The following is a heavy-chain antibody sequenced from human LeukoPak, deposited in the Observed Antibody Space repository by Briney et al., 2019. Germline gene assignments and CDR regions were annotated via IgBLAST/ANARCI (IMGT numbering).Heavy chain of an antibody. D-gene: IGHD6-19*01. CDR3: ARVTGKAVAGTVAFDI. J-gene: IGHJ3*02. Sequence: ASVTVSFKASVYTFTIYGISGVRQAPGQGLEWMGWISAYNGNTNYAQKLQGRVTITTDTSTSTAYMELRRLRSDDTAVYYCARVTGKAVAGTVAFDIWGQATMVTVSS. CDR1: VYTFTIYG. V-gene: IGHV1-18*01. CDR2: ISAYNGNT.